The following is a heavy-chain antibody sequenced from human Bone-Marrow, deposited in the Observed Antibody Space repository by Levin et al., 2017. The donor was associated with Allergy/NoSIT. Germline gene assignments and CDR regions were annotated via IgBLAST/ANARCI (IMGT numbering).Heavy chain of an antibody. CDR1: GFNLIGYR. CDR2: ISSSSTYI. J-gene: IGHJ2*01. D-gene: IGHD2-2*01. V-gene: IGHV3-21*01. CDR3: ATPTSSALDWYFDL. Sequence: SCTASGFNLIGYRMTWVRQAPGKGLEWVSSISSSSTYIYYADSVKGRFIVSRDNAKNSLFLQMNSLRNEDTAMYYCATPTSSALDWYFDLWGRGTLVTVSS.